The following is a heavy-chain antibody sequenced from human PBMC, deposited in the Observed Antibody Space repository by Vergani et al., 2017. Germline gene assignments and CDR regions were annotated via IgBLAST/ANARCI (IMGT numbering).Heavy chain of an antibody. Sequence: EVHLVESGGGLVQPGGSLRLSCVGSGFKLDEYWMSWVRQAPGKGLEWVADMKEDGADKKYVDSVKGRFTISRDNANNSLFLQMNSLRAEDTAVYFCAREGHLVGPDLDDWGQGTLVTVSS. V-gene: IGHV3-7*01. CDR2: MKEDGADK. J-gene: IGHJ4*02. CDR3: AREGHLVGPDLDD. CDR1: GFKLDEYW. D-gene: IGHD1-26*01.